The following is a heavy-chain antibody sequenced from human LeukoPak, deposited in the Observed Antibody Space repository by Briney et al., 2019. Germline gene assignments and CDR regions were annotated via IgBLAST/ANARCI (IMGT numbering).Heavy chain of an antibody. Sequence: ASVKVSCKASGYTFTSYGISWVRQAPGQGLEWMGWINPNSGGTNYAQKFQGRVTMTRDTSISTAYMELSRLRSDDTAVYYCARDPPPNTYYYGSGAQGDYWGQGTLVTVSS. J-gene: IGHJ4*02. CDR1: GYTFTSYG. V-gene: IGHV1-2*02. CDR3: ARDPPPNTYYYGSGAQGDY. D-gene: IGHD3-10*01. CDR2: INPNSGGT.